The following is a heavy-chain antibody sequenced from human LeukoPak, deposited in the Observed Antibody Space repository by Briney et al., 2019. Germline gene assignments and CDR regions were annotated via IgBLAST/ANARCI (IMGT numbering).Heavy chain of an antibody. CDR2: ISPYNGNT. CDR1: GYTFNTYG. V-gene: IGHV1-18*01. CDR3: ARDRGRFEGGMDV. Sequence: ASVKVSCKPYGYTFNTYGITWVRQAPGQGLEWMGWISPYNGNTNYAQKFQGRVTMTTDTSTSTAYMELRSLRSEDTAVYYCARDRGRFEGGMDVWGKGTTVTVSS. J-gene: IGHJ6*03. D-gene: IGHD3-10*01.